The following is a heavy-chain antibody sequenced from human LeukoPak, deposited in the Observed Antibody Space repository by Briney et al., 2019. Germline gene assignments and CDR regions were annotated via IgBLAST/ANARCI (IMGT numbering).Heavy chain of an antibody. J-gene: IGHJ3*02. Sequence: GASVKVSCKASGYTFTSYYMHWVRQPPGQGLEWMGIINPSGGSTSYAQKFQGRVTMTEDTSTDTAYMELSSLRSEDTAVYYCATEGLVLRFLEWNDAFDIWGQGTMVTVSS. CDR2: INPSGGST. D-gene: IGHD3-3*01. V-gene: IGHV1-46*01. CDR1: GYTFTSYY. CDR3: ATEGLVLRFLEWNDAFDI.